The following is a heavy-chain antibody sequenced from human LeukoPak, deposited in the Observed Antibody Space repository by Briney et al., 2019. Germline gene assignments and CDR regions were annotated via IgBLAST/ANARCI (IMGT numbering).Heavy chain of an antibody. CDR2: IEGSGATI. Sequence: PGGPLRLSCTTSGFIFSTYKMNWVRQAPGKGLEWISFIEGSGATIYYADSVKGRFTISRDNAKSSLYLQMDSLRVDDTAVYYCARDGRVGEYLSSPGYWGQGTRVTVSS. D-gene: IGHD3-10*01. CDR1: GFIFSTYK. CDR3: ARDGRVGEYLSSPGY. J-gene: IGHJ4*02. V-gene: IGHV3-48*03.